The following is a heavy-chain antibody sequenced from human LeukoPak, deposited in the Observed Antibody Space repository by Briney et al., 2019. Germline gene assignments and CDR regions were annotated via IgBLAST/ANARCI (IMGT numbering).Heavy chain of an antibody. Sequence: GGSLRLSCAASGFTFDDYAMHWVRQAPGKGLEWVSGISWNSGSIGYADSVKGRFTISRDNAKNSLYLQMNSLRAEDTALYYCAKVSSYVYYYGMDVWGQGTTVTVSS. CDR3: AKVSSYVYYYGMDV. V-gene: IGHV3-9*01. J-gene: IGHJ6*02. D-gene: IGHD3-10*02. CDR1: GFTFDDYA. CDR2: ISWNSGSI.